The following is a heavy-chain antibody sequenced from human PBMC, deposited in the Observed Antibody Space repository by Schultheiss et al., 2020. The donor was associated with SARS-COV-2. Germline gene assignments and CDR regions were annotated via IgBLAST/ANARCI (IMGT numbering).Heavy chain of an antibody. Sequence: ASVKVSCKASGYTFTSYDINWVRQATGQGLEWMGWMNPNSGNTGYAQKFQGRVTMTRNTSISTAYMELSSLRSEDTAVYYCARESGSSGCFDYWGQGTTVTVSS. D-gene: IGHD6-19*01. J-gene: IGHJ4*03. CDR1: GYTFTSYD. CDR2: MNPNSGNT. V-gene: IGHV1-8*01. CDR3: ARESGSSGCFDY.